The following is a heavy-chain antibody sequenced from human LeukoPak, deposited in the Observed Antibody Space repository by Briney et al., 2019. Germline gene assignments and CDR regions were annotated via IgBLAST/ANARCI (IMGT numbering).Heavy chain of an antibody. D-gene: IGHD3-3*01. CDR2: ISGSGGST. CDR3: AKVPYYDFWSGYSVFDY. V-gene: IGHV3-23*01. CDR1: GFTFSSYA. Sequence: PGGSLRLSCAASGFTFSSYAMSWVRQAPGKGLEWVLAISGSGGSTYYADSVKGRFTISRDNSKNTLYLQMNSLRAEDTAVYYCAKVPYYDFWSGYSVFDYWGQGTLVTVSS. J-gene: IGHJ4*02.